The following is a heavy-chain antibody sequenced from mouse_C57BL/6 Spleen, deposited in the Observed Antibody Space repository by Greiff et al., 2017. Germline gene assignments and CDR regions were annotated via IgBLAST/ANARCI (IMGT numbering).Heavy chain of an antibody. V-gene: IGHV1-52*01. CDR1: CYPFPSSW. J-gene: IGHJ4*01. CDR3: ARSRDAFMDY. Sequence: VQLKPPGAALVRPGSSVKLSCKASCYPFPSSWMHWVKPRPIQGLEWIGNLDPSDSETHYNQKFKDKATLTVDKSSSTAYMQLSSLTSEDSAVYYCARSRDAFMDYWGQGTSVTVSS. CDR2: LDPSDSET.